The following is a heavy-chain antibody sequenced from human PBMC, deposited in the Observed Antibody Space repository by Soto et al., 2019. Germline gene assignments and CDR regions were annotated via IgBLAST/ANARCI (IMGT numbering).Heavy chain of an antibody. J-gene: IGHJ4*02. D-gene: IGHD2-21*01. CDR2: IYSDGST. V-gene: IGHV3-53*01. CDR3: ATERGPTYYFDY. CDR1: GFTVSSKY. Sequence: PGGSLRLSCAASGFTVSSKYMSWVRQAPGKGLEWVSVIYSDGSTYYSDSVKGRFTISRGNSKNTLYLQMNSRRAEDTAVYYCATERGPTYYFDYWGQGTLVTVSS.